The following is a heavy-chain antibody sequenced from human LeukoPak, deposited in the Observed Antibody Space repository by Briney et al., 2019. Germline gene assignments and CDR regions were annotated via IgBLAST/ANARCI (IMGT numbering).Heavy chain of an antibody. CDR3: AKGGASVTRYVDY. CDR2: INPSGGST. J-gene: IGHJ4*02. V-gene: IGHV1-46*01. CDR1: GYTFTSYA. D-gene: IGHD4-17*01. Sequence: ASVKVSCKASGYTFTSYAMNWVRQAPGQGLEWMGIINPSGGSTSYAQKFQGRVTMTRDMSTSTVYMELSSLRPEDTAVYYCAKGGASVTRYVDYWGQGTLVTVSS.